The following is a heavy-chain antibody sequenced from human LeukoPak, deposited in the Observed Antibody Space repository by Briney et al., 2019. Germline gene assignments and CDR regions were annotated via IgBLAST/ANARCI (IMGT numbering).Heavy chain of an antibody. D-gene: IGHD3-3*01. J-gene: IGHJ3*02. V-gene: IGHV1-69*13. CDR3: ARGRTIFGVVTIPDAFDI. Sequence: SVKVSCKASGGTFSSYAISWVRQAPGQGLEWMGGIIPIFGTANYAQKFQGRVTITADGSTSTAYMELSSLRSEDTAVYYCARGRTIFGVVTIPDAFDIWGQGTMVTVSS. CDR2: IIPIFGTA. CDR1: GGTFSSYA.